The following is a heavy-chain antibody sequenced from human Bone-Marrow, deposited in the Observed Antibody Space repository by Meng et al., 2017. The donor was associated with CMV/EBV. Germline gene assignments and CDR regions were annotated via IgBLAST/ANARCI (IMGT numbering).Heavy chain of an antibody. V-gene: IGHV3-23*03. Sequence: GESLKISCTASGFRFSSYAMTWVRQAPGKGLEWVSVIHSGSTTYYADSVKGRFTTSRDNSKNTLYLQMNSLRAEDTAVYYCEMSDILTGLEGYWGQGTLVTVSS. CDR3: EMSDILTGLEGY. J-gene: IGHJ4*02. D-gene: IGHD3-9*01. CDR1: GFRFSSYA. CDR2: IHSGSTT.